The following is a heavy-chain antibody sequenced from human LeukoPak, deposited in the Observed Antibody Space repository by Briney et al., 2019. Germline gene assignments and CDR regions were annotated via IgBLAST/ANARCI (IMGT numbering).Heavy chain of an antibody. Sequence: GGSLRLSCAASGFTFSSYSMNWVRQAPGKGLEWVAFIRYDGSNKYYADSVKGRFTISRDNSKNTLYLQMNSLRAEDTAVYYCAKDVSPRLFYYFDYWGQGTLVTVSS. CDR1: GFTFSSYS. CDR2: IRYDGSNK. D-gene: IGHD5-12*01. J-gene: IGHJ4*02. V-gene: IGHV3-30*02. CDR3: AKDVSPRLFYYFDY.